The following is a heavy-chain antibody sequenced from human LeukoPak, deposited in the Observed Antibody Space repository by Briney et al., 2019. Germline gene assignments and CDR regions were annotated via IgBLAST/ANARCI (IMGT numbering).Heavy chain of an antibody. Sequence: GGSLRLSCAASGFTFSSYGMHWVRQAPGKGLEWVAVISYDGSNKYYADSVKGRFTISRDNSKNTLYLQMNSLRAEDTAVYYCAKSMPVVTLGRYFQHWGQGTLVTVSS. D-gene: IGHD2-21*02. J-gene: IGHJ1*01. V-gene: IGHV3-30*18. CDR3: AKSMPVVTLGRYFQH. CDR2: ISYDGSNK. CDR1: GFTFSSYG.